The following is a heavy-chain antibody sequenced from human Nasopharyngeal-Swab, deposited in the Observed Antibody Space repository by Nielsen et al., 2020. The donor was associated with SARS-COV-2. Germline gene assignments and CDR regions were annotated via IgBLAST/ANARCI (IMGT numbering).Heavy chain of an antibody. V-gene: IGHV4-30-4*01. Sequence: LRLSCSVSVGSISSGDYYWSWIRQPPGQGLEWIGYIYSSANTYYNPSLKSRVNMSVDMSKNQFSLKLSSVTAADTAVYYCAREVASANKNAFDIWGQGTMVTVSS. D-gene: IGHD2/OR15-2a*01. CDR2: IYSSANT. J-gene: IGHJ3*02. CDR3: AREVASANKNAFDI. CDR1: VGSISSGDYY.